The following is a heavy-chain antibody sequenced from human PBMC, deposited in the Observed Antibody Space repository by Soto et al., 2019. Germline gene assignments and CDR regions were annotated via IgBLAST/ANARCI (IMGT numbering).Heavy chain of an antibody. CDR3: ARGFDILTGLYFQH. D-gene: IGHD3-9*01. J-gene: IGHJ1*01. CDR2: INPNSGGT. Sequence: ASVKVAWKASGYTFSGYYMHWVRQAPGQGLEWMGWINPNSGGTNYAQKFQGWVTISRDNAKNSLYLQMSSLRAEDTAVYYCARGFDILTGLYFQHWGQGTLVTVSS. CDR1: GYTFSGYY. V-gene: IGHV1-2*04.